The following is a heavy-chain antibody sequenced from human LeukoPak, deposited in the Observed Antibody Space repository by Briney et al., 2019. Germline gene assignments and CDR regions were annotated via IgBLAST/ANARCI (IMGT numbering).Heavy chain of an antibody. V-gene: IGHV5-10-1*01. D-gene: IGHD5-18*01. CDR3: ARARVDTAMADFDY. CDR2: IDPIDSYT. CDR1: GYRFPSYW. J-gene: IGHJ4*02. Sequence: GESLRISCKASGYRFPSYWITWVRQMPGKGLEWMGGIDPIDSYTTYSPSFQGHVTISADKSIATVYLQWSSLKASGTAMYYCARARVDTAMADFDYWGQGTLVTVSS.